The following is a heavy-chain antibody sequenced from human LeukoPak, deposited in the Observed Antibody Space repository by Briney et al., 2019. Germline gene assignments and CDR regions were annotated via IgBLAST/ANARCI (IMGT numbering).Heavy chain of an antibody. J-gene: IGHJ6*01. CDR3: AREVAPLYFHYGMDV. Sequence: PGGSLRLSCAASGFTFNNYAMHWVRQAPGKGLEWVAVVSDEGGNQHYTDSVKGRFTISRDNSKNTVYLQMNSLRPEDTAVYYCAREVAPLYFHYGMDVWGEGTTVTVSS. CDR1: GFTFNNYA. CDR2: VSDEGGNQ. D-gene: IGHD2-21*01. V-gene: IGHV3-30-3*01.